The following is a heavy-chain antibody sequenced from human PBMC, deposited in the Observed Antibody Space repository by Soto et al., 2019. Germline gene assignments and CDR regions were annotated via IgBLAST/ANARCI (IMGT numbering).Heavy chain of an antibody. CDR3: ARTLKERARWGTIDY. Sequence: GALRLSCAASGFTFSSYWMSWVRQAPGKGLEWVANIKQDGSEKYYVDSVKGRFTISRDNAKNSLYLQMNSLRAEDTAVYYCARTLKERARWGTIDYWGQGTLVTVSS. CDR2: IKQDGSEK. CDR1: GFTFSSYW. J-gene: IGHJ4*02. V-gene: IGHV3-7*01. D-gene: IGHD2-8*02.